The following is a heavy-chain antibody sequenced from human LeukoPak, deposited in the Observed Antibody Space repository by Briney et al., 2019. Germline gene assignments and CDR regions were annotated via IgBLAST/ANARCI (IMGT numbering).Heavy chain of an antibody. V-gene: IGHV3-53*01. J-gene: IGHJ3*02. CDR1: GFTVSSNY. Sequence: GGSLRLSCAASGFTVSSNYMSWVRQAPGKGLEWVSVIYSGGSTYYADSVKGRFTISRDNSKNTLYLQMNSLRAEDTAVYYCARADSGGYYLNSDAFDIWGQGTMVTVSS. D-gene: IGHD3-22*01. CDR2: IYSGGST. CDR3: ARADSGGYYLNSDAFDI.